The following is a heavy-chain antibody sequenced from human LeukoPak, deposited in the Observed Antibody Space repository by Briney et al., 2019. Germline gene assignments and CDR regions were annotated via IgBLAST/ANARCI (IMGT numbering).Heavy chain of an antibody. CDR2: IIPILGIA. V-gene: IGHV1-69*04. CDR1: GGTFSSYA. D-gene: IGHD6-13*01. Sequence: GASVKVSCKAFGGTFSSYAISWVRQAPGQGLEWMGRIIPILGIANYAQKFQGRVTITADKSTSTAYMELSSLRSEDTAVYYCARDSIPRSSWPPNWFDPWGQGTLVTVSS. J-gene: IGHJ5*02. CDR3: ARDSIPRSSWPPNWFDP.